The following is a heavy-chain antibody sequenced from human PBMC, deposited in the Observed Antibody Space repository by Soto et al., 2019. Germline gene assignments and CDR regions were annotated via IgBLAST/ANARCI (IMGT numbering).Heavy chain of an antibody. CDR2: INPNGDTT. J-gene: IGHJ4*02. CDR3: AREGAAAARMFDN. CDR1: GYTFNMYY. D-gene: IGHD6-13*01. Sequence: QVQLVQSGAEVRNPGASVKLSCKASGYTFNMYYMHWVRQAPGQGLEWMGVINPNGDTTTYAQRFQGRLNMTRDTSKSTVYMDLTSLRSEDTAVYYCAREGAAAARMFDNWGQGTLVTVSS. V-gene: IGHV1-46*02.